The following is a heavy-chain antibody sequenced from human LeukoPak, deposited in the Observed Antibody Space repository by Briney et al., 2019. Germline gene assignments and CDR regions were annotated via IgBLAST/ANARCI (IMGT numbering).Heavy chain of an antibody. CDR2: IKQEGSEK. Sequence: GGSLRLSCAASGFTFRSNWMSWVRQAPGKGLEWVANIKQEGSEKYYVDSVKGRFSISRDNAKNSLYLQMNSLRAEDTAVYYCARGGSRYDNWGQGTLVTVSS. J-gene: IGHJ4*02. CDR1: GFTFRSNW. V-gene: IGHV3-7*01. D-gene: IGHD3-22*01. CDR3: ARGGSRYDN.